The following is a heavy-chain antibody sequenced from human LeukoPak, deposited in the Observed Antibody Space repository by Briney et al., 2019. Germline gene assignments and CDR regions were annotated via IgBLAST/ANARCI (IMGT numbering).Heavy chain of an antibody. V-gene: IGHV4-34*01. CDR3: ASGRMIDRISSYMGV. J-gene: IGHJ6*03. Sequence: SETLSLTCAVYGGSFSGYYWRWIRQPPGKGLEWIGVINHSGSTNYNPSLKSRVTISVDTSKNQFSLKLSSVTAADTAVYYCASGRMIDRISSYMGVWGKGTTVTVSS. CDR2: INHSGST. D-gene: IGHD2/OR15-2a*01. CDR1: GGSFSGYY.